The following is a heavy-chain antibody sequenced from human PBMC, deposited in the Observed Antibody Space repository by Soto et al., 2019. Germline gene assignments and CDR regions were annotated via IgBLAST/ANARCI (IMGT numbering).Heavy chain of an antibody. V-gene: IGHV3-33*01. CDR1: GFSFSSYG. CDR2: IYYDGSNK. D-gene: IGHD6-6*01. Sequence: QVHLVESGGGVVQPGRSLRLSCAASGFSFSSYGMHWVRQAPGKGLAWVAVIYYDGSNKYFEESVKDRFTISRDNSKNTLDLQMNSLTADDTAVYYCARDRHSTSSGYFDFWGQGTLDTVSS. CDR3: ARDRHSTSSGYFDF. J-gene: IGHJ4*02.